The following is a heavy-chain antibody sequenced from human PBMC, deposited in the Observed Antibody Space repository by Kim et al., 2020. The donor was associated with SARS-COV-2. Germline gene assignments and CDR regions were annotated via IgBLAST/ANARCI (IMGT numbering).Heavy chain of an antibody. V-gene: IGHV4-39*01. J-gene: IGHJ5*02. D-gene: IGHD3-10*01. CDR3: ARRNYGSGSFSWFDP. Sequence: PSLKSRVTISVDTSKNPFSPKLSSVTAADTAVYYCARRNYGSGSFSWFDPWGQGTLVTVSS.